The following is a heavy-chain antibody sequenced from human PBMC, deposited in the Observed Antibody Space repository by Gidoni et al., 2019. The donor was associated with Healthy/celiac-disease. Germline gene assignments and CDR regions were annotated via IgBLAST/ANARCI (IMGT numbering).Heavy chain of an antibody. Sequence: QVQLVESGGGVVQPGRSLRLSCAASGFTFSSYAMHWVRQAPGKGLEWVAVISYDGSNKYYADSVKGRFTISRDNSKNTLYLQMNSLRAEDTAVYYCARDIVVVVPAATPEAYGMDVWGQGTTVTVSS. J-gene: IGHJ6*02. D-gene: IGHD2-2*01. CDR3: ARDIVVVVPAATPEAYGMDV. V-gene: IGHV3-30*04. CDR2: ISYDGSNK. CDR1: GFTFSSYA.